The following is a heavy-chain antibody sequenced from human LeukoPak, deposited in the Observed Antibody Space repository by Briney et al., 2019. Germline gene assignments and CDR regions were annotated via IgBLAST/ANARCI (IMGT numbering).Heavy chain of an antibody. Sequence: ASVKVSCKASGYTFIDYYMHWVRQAPGQGLEWMGWIDPKSGGTSYAQKFQDRVAMIRDTSISTAYMELTILRSDDTAVYYCARAYSSGWYGSTDYWGQGTLVTVSS. CDR2: IDPKSGGT. D-gene: IGHD6-19*01. V-gene: IGHV1-2*02. J-gene: IGHJ4*02. CDR3: ARAYSSGWYGSTDY. CDR1: GYTFIDYY.